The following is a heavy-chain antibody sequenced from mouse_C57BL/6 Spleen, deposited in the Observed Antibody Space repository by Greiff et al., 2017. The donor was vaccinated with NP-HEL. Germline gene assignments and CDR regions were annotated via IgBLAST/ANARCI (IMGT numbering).Heavy chain of an antibody. CDR3: AIYYGNYNAMDY. V-gene: IGHV1-52*01. CDR2: IDPSDSET. J-gene: IGHJ4*01. CDR1: GYTFTSYW. D-gene: IGHD2-1*01. Sequence: QVQLQQPGAELVRPGSSVKLSCKASGYTFTSYWMHWVKQRPIQGLEWIGNIDPSDSETHYNQKFKDKATLTVDKSSSTAYMQLSSLTSEDSAVYYCAIYYGNYNAMDYWGQGTSVTVSS.